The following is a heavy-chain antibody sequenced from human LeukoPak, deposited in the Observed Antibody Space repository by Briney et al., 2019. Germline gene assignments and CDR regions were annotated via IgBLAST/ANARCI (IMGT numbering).Heavy chain of an antibody. J-gene: IGHJ4*02. V-gene: IGHV4-59*08. CDR3: ARHRDSGTYPLDY. CDR1: GGSISSYY. CDR2: IYYSGST. D-gene: IGHD3-10*01. Sequence: SETLSLTCTVSGGSISSYYWIWIRQPPGKGLEWIGQIYYSGSTNYNPSLKSRVTLSVDTSKNQFSLKLNFVTAADTAVYYCARHRDSGTYPLDYWGQGTLVTVSS.